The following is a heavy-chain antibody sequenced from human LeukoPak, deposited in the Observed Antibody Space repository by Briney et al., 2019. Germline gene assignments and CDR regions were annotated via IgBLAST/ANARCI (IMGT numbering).Heavy chain of an antibody. D-gene: IGHD4-23*01. CDR2: IYYSGST. Sequence: SETLSLTCTVSGGSISSYYWSRIRQPPGKGLEWIGYIYYSGSTNYNPSLKSRVTISVDTSKNQFSLKLSSVTAADTAVYYCARATDDYGGSVDYWGQGTLVTVSS. V-gene: IGHV4-59*01. CDR1: GGSISSYY. J-gene: IGHJ4*02. CDR3: ARATDDYGGSVDY.